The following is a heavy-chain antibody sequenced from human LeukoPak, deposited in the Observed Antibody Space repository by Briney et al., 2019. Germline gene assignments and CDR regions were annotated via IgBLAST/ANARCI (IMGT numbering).Heavy chain of an antibody. CDR2: INGDASST. D-gene: IGHD5-18*01. V-gene: IGHV3-74*01. CDR3: ARARGNTYGYFEY. J-gene: IGHJ4*02. CDR1: GLTLSGYW. Sequence: PGWSLSLSCAASGLTLSGYWMHWVRQAPGKGLVWVSRINGDASSTSYADSVKGPFTTSRDNAKSTLYLQMNRLRVEDTAVYYCARARGNTYGYFEYWGQGTLVTVSS.